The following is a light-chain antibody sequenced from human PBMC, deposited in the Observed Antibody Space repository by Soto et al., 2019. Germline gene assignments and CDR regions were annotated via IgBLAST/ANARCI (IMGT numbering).Light chain of an antibody. V-gene: IGKV1-39*01. J-gene: IGKJ1*01. CDR2: RAS. CDR3: QQTFTMGT. Sequence: IRLTQSPSSLSASVGDRVTITCRTSQSISNYLSWYLQKPGTAPKLLIYRASTLQSGVPSRFSGSGSGSEFSLTISGLQLEDFGTYCCQQTFTMGTFGPGTRVQIK. CDR1: QSISNY.